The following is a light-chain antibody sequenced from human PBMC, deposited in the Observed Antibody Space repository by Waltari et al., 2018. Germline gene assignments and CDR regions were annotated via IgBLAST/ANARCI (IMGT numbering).Light chain of an antibody. J-gene: IGKJ2*01. CDR3: MQGTDWPYT. V-gene: IGKV2-30*01. CDR1: QRLVYSDGNTY. CDR2: KVS. Sequence: DVVMTQSPLSLPVTLGQPASISCSSSQRLVYSDGNTYLNWFQQRPGQTPRRLIYKVSNRDSGVPDRFSGSGSGTVFTLRISRVEAEDVAVYYCMQGTDWPYTFGQGTKLEIK.